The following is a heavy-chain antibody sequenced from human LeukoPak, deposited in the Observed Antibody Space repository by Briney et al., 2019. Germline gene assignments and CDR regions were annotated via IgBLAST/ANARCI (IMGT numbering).Heavy chain of an antibody. D-gene: IGHD2-15*01. CDR2: ISSSSSYI. CDR3: ASRYCSGGSCYEGAFDI. CDR1: GFTVSSNY. J-gene: IGHJ3*02. Sequence: GGSLRLSCAVSGFTVSSNYMSWVRQAPGKGLEWVSSISSSSSYIYYADSVKGRFTISRDNAKNSLYLQMNRLRDEDTAVYYCASRYCSGGSCYEGAFDIWGQGTMVTVSS. V-gene: IGHV3-21*01.